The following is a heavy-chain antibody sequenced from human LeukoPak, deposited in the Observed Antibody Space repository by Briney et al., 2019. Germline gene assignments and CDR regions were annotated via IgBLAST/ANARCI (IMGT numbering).Heavy chain of an antibody. D-gene: IGHD6-6*01. CDR3: ARDRSSSSSSWFDP. CDR2: IITIFGTA. Sequence: SVKVSCKASGGTFSSYAISWVRQAPGQGLEWMGGIITIFGTANYAQKFQGRVTITTDESTSTAYMELSSLRSEDTAVYYCARDRSSSSSSWFDPWGQGTLVTVSS. CDR1: GGTFSSYA. V-gene: IGHV1-69*05. J-gene: IGHJ5*02.